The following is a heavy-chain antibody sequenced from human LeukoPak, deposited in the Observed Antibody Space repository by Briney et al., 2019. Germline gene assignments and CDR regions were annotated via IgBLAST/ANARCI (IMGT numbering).Heavy chain of an antibody. CDR1: GGSISSYY. CDR2: IYYSGST. J-gene: IGHJ6*04. CDR3: ARDSKNYYGSGSYYYYYYGMDV. Sequence: SETLSLTCTVSGGSISSYYWSWIRQPPGKGLEWIGYIYYSGSTNYNPSLKSRVTISVYTSKNQFSLKLSSVTAADTAVYYCARDSKNYYGSGSYYYYYYGMDVWGKGTTVTVSS. D-gene: IGHD3-10*01. V-gene: IGHV4-59*01.